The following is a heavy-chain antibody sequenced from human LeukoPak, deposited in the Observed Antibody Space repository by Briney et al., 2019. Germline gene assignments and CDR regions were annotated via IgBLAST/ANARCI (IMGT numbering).Heavy chain of an antibody. Sequence: GESLKISCKGSGYSFTSYWISWVRQMPGKGLEWMGRIDPSDSYTNYSPSFQGHVTISADKSISTAYLQWSSLKASDTAMYYCARRFSAYYYGSGRYPAAFDIWGQGTMVTVSS. CDR2: IDPSDSYT. CDR1: GYSFTSYW. J-gene: IGHJ3*02. CDR3: ARRFSAYYYGSGRYPAAFDI. V-gene: IGHV5-10-1*01. D-gene: IGHD3-10*01.